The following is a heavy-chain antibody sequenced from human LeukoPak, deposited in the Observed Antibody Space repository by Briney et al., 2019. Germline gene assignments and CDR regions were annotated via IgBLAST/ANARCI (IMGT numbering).Heavy chain of an antibody. J-gene: IGHJ4*02. CDR3: ARGEGYRVGAWWYFDY. Sequence: ASVKVSCKASGYTFTTYYLHWVRQAPGQGLEWMGIINPNAGDAGYARKFLGRVTMTRDTSTSTVYMELSSLRSEDTAVYYCARGEGYRVGAWWYFDYWGQGTLVTVSS. CDR2: INPNAGDA. D-gene: IGHD1-26*01. V-gene: IGHV1-46*01. CDR1: GYTFTTYY.